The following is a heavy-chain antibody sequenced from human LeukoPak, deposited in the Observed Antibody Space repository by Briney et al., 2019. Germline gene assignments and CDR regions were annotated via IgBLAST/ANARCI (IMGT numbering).Heavy chain of an antibody. D-gene: IGHD2-2*01. CDR1: GGSFSGYY. Sequence: SETLSLTCAVYGGSFSGYYWSWIRQSPGKGLEWIGEMNHSGSSNHNPSLKSRVTISVDTSKNQFSLKLRSVTAADTAVYYCARAPSGLVKPPTRGDYFDYWGQGTLVTVSS. CDR2: MNHSGSS. V-gene: IGHV4-34*01. CDR3: ARAPSGLVKPPTRGDYFDY. J-gene: IGHJ4*02.